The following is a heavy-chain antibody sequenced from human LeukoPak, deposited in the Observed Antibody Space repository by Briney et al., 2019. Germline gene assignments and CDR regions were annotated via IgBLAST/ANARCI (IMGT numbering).Heavy chain of an antibody. V-gene: IGHV4-34*01. Sequence: SETLSLTCAIYGGSFSAYYWGWIRQSPGKGLEWIGSSGNTQYNPSLKSRVTISVDTSENQFSLKLSSVTAADTAVYYCARDGLSRDFLTGYYMGAFDIWGPGTTVTVSS. D-gene: IGHD3-9*01. CDR1: GGSFSAYY. J-gene: IGHJ3*02. CDR2: SGNT. CDR3: ARDGLSRDFLTGYYMGAFDI.